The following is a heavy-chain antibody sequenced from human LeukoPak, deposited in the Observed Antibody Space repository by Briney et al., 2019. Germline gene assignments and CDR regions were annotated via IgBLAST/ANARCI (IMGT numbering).Heavy chain of an antibody. D-gene: IGHD5-12*01. V-gene: IGHV3-33*01. J-gene: IGHJ4*02. Sequence: GGSLRLSCAASGFTFSSYGMHWVRQAPGKGLEWVAVIWYDGSNKYYADSVKGRFTISRDNSKNTLYLQMNSLRAEDTAAYYCARGTPERGYSGYDYVYFDYWGQGTLVTVSS. CDR3: ARGTPERGYSGYDYVYFDY. CDR1: GFTFSSYG. CDR2: IWYDGSNK.